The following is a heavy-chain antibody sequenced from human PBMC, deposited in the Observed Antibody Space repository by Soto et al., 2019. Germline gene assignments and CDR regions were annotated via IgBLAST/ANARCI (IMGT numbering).Heavy chain of an antibody. CDR2: ISYDGSNK. CDR3: AKDLREITIFGVVTNFDY. Sequence: GGSRRLSCAASGFTFSSYGMHWFRQAPGRGLEWVAVISYDGSNKYYADSVKGRFTISRDNSKNTLYLQMNSLRAEDTAVYYCAKDLREITIFGVVTNFDYWGQGTLVTVSS. V-gene: IGHV3-30*18. D-gene: IGHD3-3*01. J-gene: IGHJ4*02. CDR1: GFTFSSYG.